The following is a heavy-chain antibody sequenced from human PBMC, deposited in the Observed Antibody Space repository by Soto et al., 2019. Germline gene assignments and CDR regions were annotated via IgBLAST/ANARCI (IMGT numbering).Heavy chain of an antibody. CDR1: GYTFTDLY. Sequence: QVQLVQSGAEVKKPGASVKVSCKPSGYTFTDLYIHWVRQAPGQGLEWMGWIDPRSGDRRYTQKFQGRVTMSRDTSASTVYMELSSLTSDDTAVYFCARDNYCPLDYWGQGTLVTVSS. CDR2: IDPRSGDR. D-gene: IGHD2-15*01. V-gene: IGHV1-2*02. J-gene: IGHJ4*02. CDR3: ARDNYCPLDY.